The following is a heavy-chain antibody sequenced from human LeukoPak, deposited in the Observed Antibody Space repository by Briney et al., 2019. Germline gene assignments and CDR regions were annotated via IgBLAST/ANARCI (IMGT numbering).Heavy chain of an antibody. CDR3: ATTSREATPGGLDY. Sequence: GGSVEVSCKASGYTFTSYGISWVRQAPGQGLEWMGWISAYNGNTNYAQKLQGRVTMTTDTSTSTAYMELRSLRSDDTAVYYCATTSREATPGGLDYWGQGTLVTVSS. CDR1: GYTFTSYG. D-gene: IGHD5-12*01. CDR2: ISAYNGNT. J-gene: IGHJ4*02. V-gene: IGHV1-18*01.